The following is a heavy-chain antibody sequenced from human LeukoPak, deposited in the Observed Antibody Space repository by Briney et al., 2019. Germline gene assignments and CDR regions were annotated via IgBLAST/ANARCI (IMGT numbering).Heavy chain of an antibody. CDR3: AKDTPSYGDYGGYFDY. Sequence: GGSLRLSCAASGFTFSSYGMHWVRQAPGKGLEWVAFIRYDGSNKYYADSVKGRFTISRDNSKNTLYLQMNSLRAEDTAVHYCAKDTPSYGDYGGYFDYWGQGTLVTVS. CDR1: GFTFSSYG. V-gene: IGHV3-30*02. CDR2: IRYDGSNK. D-gene: IGHD4-17*01. J-gene: IGHJ4*02.